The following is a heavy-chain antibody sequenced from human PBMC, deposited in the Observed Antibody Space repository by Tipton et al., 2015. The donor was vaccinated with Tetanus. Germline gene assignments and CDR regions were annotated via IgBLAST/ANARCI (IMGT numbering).Heavy chain of an antibody. CDR1: GGSISSGGYY. CDR2: IYYSGST. CDR3: ARANNEFPKKGPFDS. Sequence: TLSLTCTVSGGSISSGGYYWSWIRQHPGKGLEWIGYIYYSGSTYYSPSLKSRLTISVDTSKNQFSLKPNSVTAADTAVYYCARANNEFPKKGPFDSWGQGSLVIVSS. V-gene: IGHV4-31*03. D-gene: IGHD1-1*01. J-gene: IGHJ4*02.